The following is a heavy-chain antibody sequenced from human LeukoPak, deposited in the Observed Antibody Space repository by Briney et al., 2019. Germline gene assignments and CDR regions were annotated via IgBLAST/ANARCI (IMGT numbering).Heavy chain of an antibody. CDR1: GGSISSGSYY. V-gene: IGHV4-61*01. J-gene: IGHJ4*02. CDR3: ARGTRGNYGDFDY. D-gene: IGHD4-17*01. Sequence: SQTLSLTCTVSGGSISSGSYYWSWIRQPPGKGLEWIGYIYYSGSTNYNPSLKSRVTISVDTSKNQFSLRLSSVTAADTAVYYCARGTRGNYGDFDYWGQGTLVTVSS. CDR2: IYYSGST.